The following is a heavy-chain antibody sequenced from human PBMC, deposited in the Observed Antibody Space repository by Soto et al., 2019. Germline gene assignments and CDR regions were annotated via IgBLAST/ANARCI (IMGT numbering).Heavy chain of an antibody. CDR2: IFWDDDK. CDR1: GFSLSTSGVG. V-gene: IGHV2-5*02. D-gene: IGHD1-1*01. CDR3: AHSSSTGPFYFYPYMDV. J-gene: IGHJ6*03. Sequence: HITLKESGPTLVKPTQTLTLTCTFSGFSLSTSGVGVGWIRQPPGKALEWLALIFWDDDKRYRPSLKSRLASSKEPSNNQVVLTMTNVDHVDTATYYCAHSSSTGPFYFYPYMDVSGEGTTVTVSS.